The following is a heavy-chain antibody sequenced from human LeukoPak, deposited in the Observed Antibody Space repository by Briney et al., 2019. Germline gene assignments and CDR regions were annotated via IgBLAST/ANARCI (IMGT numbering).Heavy chain of an antibody. CDR3: ARGEGSGSYMSYFDY. Sequence: SETLSLTCAVYGGSFSGYYWSWIRQSSGKRLEWIGEINHSGSTNYNPSLKSRVTTSQDTSKNQFSLKLSSVTAADTAVYYCARGEGSGSYMSYFDYWGQGALVTVSS. CDR1: GGSFSGYY. D-gene: IGHD3-10*01. CDR2: INHSGST. J-gene: IGHJ4*02. V-gene: IGHV4-34*01.